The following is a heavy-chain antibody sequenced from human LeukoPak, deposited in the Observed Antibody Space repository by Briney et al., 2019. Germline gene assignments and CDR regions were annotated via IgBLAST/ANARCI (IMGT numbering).Heavy chain of an antibody. Sequence: GGSLRLSCAASGFTFSSYEMNWVRQAPGKGLEGVANIKQDGSEKYYVDSVKGRFTISRDNAKNSLYLQMNSLRAEDTAVYYCARDFGNWNPLDYWGQGTLVTVSS. V-gene: IGHV3-7*01. J-gene: IGHJ4*02. CDR3: ARDFGNWNPLDY. D-gene: IGHD1-1*01. CDR1: GFTFSSYE. CDR2: IKQDGSEK.